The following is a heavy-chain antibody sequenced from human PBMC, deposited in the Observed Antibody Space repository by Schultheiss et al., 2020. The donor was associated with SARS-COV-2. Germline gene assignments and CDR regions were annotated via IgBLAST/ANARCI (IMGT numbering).Heavy chain of an antibody. CDR3: TKPGRGSSSYFDY. Sequence: GGSLRLSCAASGFTFSSYAMHWVRQAPGKGLVWVGRIKSKTDGVTTDYAASVKGRFTISRDNSKNTLYLQMNSLKAEDTAVYYCTKPGRGSSSYFDYWGQGTPVTVSS. D-gene: IGHD6-13*01. CDR2: IKSKTDGVTT. CDR1: GFTFSSYA. J-gene: IGHJ4*02. V-gene: IGHV3-15*07.